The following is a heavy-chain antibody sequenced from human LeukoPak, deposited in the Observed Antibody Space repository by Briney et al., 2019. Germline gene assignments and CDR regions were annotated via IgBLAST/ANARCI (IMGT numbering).Heavy chain of an antibody. CDR1: GYTFTGYY. V-gene: IGHV1-2*06. CDR3: ARPYYYDSSGYYEYFQH. CDR2: INPNSGGT. Sequence: ASVKVSCKASGYTFTGYYMHWVRQAPGQGLEWMGRINPNSGGTNYAQKFQGRVTMTRDTSISTAYMELSRLRSDVTAVYYCARPYYYDSSGYYEYFQHWGQGTLVTVSS. J-gene: IGHJ1*01. D-gene: IGHD3-22*01.